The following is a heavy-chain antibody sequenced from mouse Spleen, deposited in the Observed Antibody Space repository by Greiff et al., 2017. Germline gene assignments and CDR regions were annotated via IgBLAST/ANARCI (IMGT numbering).Heavy chain of an antibody. D-gene: IGHD2-3*01. J-gene: IGHJ4*01. CDR2: IYPRDGST. Sequence: QVHVKQSGPELVKPGASVKLSCKASGYTFTSYDINWVKQRPGQGLEWIGWIYPRDGSTKYNEKFKGKATLTVDTSSSTAYMELHSLTSEDSAVYFCARSGWLLVMDYWGQGTSVTVSS. CDR3: ARSGWLLVMDY. V-gene: IGHV1-85*01. CDR1: GYTFTSYD.